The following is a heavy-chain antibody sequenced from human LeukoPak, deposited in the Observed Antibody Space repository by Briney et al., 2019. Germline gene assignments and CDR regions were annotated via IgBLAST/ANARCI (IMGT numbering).Heavy chain of an antibody. D-gene: IGHD3-22*01. CDR3: ARDYYDSSGSAYFDY. CDR2: ISSSGSTI. Sequence: GGSLRLSCAASGFTFSDYYMSWIRQAPGKGLEWVSYISSSGSTIYYADSVKGRFTISRDNAKNSLYLQMNSLRAEDTAVYYCARDYYDSSGSAYFDYWGQGTLVTVSS. J-gene: IGHJ4*02. V-gene: IGHV3-11*04. CDR1: GFTFSDYY.